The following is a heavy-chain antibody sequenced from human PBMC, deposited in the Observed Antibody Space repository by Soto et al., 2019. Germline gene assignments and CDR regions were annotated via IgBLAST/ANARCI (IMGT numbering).Heavy chain of an antibody. CDR3: SRDYVLRFLEWSPSPLLNWFDP. CDR1: GGSISSYY. J-gene: IGHJ5*02. V-gene: IGHV4-39*01. Sequence: SETLSLTCTVSGGSISSYYWGWIRQPPGKGLEWIGSIYYSGSTYYNPSLKSRVTISVDTSKNQFSLKLSSVTAADTAVYYCSRDYVLRFLEWSPSPLLNWFDPWGQGTLVTVSS. D-gene: IGHD3-3*01. CDR2: IYYSGST.